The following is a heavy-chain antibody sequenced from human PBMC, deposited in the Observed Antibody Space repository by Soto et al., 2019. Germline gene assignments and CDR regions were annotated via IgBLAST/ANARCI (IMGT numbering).Heavy chain of an antibody. J-gene: IGHJ6*02. D-gene: IGHD3-3*01. CDR3: RRDAPPPDRRFLEWHNYHYNGMDV. Sequence: QVQVVQSGDEVKETGASVRVSCKTSGYSFTAYGISWVRQAPGQGLEWMGWISCYNGKTKYAQKIQGRVTMTTDTYTCSAYMEVRGLRSDDAAIYYCRRDAPPPDRRFLEWHNYHYNGMDVWGQGTTVTVSS. V-gene: IGHV1-18*01. CDR2: ISCYNGKT. CDR1: GYSFTAYG.